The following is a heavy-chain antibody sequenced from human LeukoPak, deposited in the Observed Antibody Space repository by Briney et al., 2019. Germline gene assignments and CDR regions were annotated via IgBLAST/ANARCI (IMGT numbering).Heavy chain of an antibody. CDR2: IRYDGSNK. D-gene: IGHD1-26*01. J-gene: IGHJ3*02. V-gene: IGHV3-30*02. CDR1: GFTFSDYY. CDR3: ATQWEHPYDAFDT. Sequence: GGSLRLSCAASGFTFSDYYMGWIRQAPGKGLEWVAFIRYDGSNKYYADSVKGRFTISRDKSKNTLYLQMNSLRAEDTAVYYCATQWEHPYDAFDTWGQGAMVTVSS.